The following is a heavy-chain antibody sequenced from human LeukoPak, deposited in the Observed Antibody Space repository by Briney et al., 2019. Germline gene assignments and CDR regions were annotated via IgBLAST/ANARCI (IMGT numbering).Heavy chain of an antibody. CDR1: GFTFVNHA. CDR2: ISTSGDDA. V-gene: IGHV3-23*01. Sequence: GGSLRLSCAASGFTFVNHAMSWVRQAPGRGLEWVSMISTSGDDAYYADSVKGRFTISRDNSKNTLYLQMNSLRAEDTAVYYCAGLGKGFDYWGQGTLVTVSS. CDR3: AGLGKGFDY. J-gene: IGHJ4*02. D-gene: IGHD5-12*01.